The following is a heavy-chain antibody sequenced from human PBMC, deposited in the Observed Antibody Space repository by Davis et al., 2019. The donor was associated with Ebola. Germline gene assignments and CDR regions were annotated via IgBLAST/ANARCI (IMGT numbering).Heavy chain of an antibody. CDR1: GYTFTSNH. Sequence: ASVKVSCKASGYTFTSNHMHWVRQAPGQGLEWMGITHPGGGGTRFAQKFQGRVTMARDTSINRAYMELSRLRSDDTAVYYCATVGTSVTAFDHWGQGTLVTVSS. CDR2: THPGGGGT. V-gene: IGHV1-46*01. J-gene: IGHJ4*02. D-gene: IGHD4-17*01. CDR3: ATVGTSVTAFDH.